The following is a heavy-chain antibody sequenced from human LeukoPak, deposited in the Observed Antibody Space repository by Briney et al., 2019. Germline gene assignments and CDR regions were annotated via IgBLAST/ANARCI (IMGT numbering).Heavy chain of an antibody. D-gene: IGHD2-15*01. J-gene: IGHJ4*02. CDR2: IYYSGST. Sequence: SETLSLTCTVSGVSISTSSSYYWGWIRQPPGKGLEWIGSIYYSGSTYYNPSLKSRVTMSVDTSKSQFSLKLSSVTAADTAVYYCAREVGYCSGGSCYSYFDYWGQGTLVTVSS. CDR1: GVSISTSSSYY. V-gene: IGHV4-39*07. CDR3: AREVGYCSGGSCYSYFDY.